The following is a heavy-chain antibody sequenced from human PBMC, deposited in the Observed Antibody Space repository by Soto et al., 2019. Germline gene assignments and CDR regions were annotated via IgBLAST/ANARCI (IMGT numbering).Heavy chain of an antibody. CDR3: PRDLALAGNS. D-gene: IGHD6-19*01. J-gene: IGHJ4*02. Sequence: FLSPSCVVSGSSFSSYSSSGVSPPQEKGLEWVSSISSTISYTHYSDSVKGRFTISRDNANNSLFLQMNSLRAEDTDTYYCPRDLALAGNSWGQGVLVT. CDR1: GSSFSSYS. CDR2: ISSTISYT. V-gene: IGHV3-21*01.